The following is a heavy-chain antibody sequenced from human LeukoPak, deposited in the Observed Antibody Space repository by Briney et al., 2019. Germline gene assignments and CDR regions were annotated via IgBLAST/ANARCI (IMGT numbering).Heavy chain of an antibody. J-gene: IGHJ5*02. Sequence: PSETLSLTCTVSGGSISSGGYYWSWVRQHPGKGMEWIGYIYYSGSTYYNPSLKSRVTISVDTSKNQFSLKLSSVTAADTAVYYCARGMKGYCSSTSCYGRNWFDPWGQGTLVTVSS. CDR1: GGSISSGGYY. CDR2: IYYSGST. D-gene: IGHD2-2*01. V-gene: IGHV4-31*03. CDR3: ARGMKGYCSSTSCYGRNWFDP.